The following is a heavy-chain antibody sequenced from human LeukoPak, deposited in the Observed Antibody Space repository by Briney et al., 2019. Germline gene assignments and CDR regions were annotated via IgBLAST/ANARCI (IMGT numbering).Heavy chain of an antibody. CDR2: INHSGSA. Sequence: PSETLSLTCAVYGGSFSGYYWTWIRQPPGKGLERIGEINHSGSANYNPSLMSRVTISLDTSKNHFSLNLSSVTAADTAVYYCARGQGTVTTHWGQGTLVTVSS. CDR3: ARGQGTVTTH. CDR1: GGSFSGYY. V-gene: IGHV4-34*01. J-gene: IGHJ4*02. D-gene: IGHD4-11*01.